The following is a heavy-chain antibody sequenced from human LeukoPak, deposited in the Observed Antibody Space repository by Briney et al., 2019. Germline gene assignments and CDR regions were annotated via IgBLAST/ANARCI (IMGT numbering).Heavy chain of an antibody. CDR2: IYPGDSDT. CDR1: GYSFTSYW. D-gene: IGHD2-2*01. Sequence: GESLKISCKGSGYSFTSYWIGWVRQLPGKGLAWMGIIYPGDSDTRYSPSFQGQVTISADKSISTAYLQWSSLKASDTAMYYCCAGSVVVVPAYFDYWGQGTLVTVSS. V-gene: IGHV5-51*01. J-gene: IGHJ4*02. CDR3: CAGSVVVVPAYFDY.